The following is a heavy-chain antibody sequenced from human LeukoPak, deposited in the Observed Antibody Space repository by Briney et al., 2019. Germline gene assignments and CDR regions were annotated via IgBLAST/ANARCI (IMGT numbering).Heavy chain of an antibody. CDR1: GFTFTNYG. CDR2: ISGSGANT. CDR3: ARDRYYYGSGSSREYFQH. Sequence: GGSLRLSCAAPGFTFTNYGMSWVRQAPGKGLEWVSGISGSGANTYYADSVKGRFTISRDNSKNTLYLQMNSLRVEDTAVYYCARDRYYYGSGSSREYFQHWGQGTLVTVSS. V-gene: IGHV3-23*01. D-gene: IGHD3-10*01. J-gene: IGHJ1*01.